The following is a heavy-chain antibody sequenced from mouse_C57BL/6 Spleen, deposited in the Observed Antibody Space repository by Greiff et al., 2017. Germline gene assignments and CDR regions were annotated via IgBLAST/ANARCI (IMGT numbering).Heavy chain of an antibody. D-gene: IGHD3-2*02. CDR3: ARDQGELRLRFAY. Sequence: EVQVVESGGGLVKPGGSLKLSCAASGFTFSSYAMSWVRQTPAKRLEWVATISDGGSYTYYPDNVKGRFTISRDNAKNNLYLQMSHLKSEDTAMYYCARDQGELRLRFAYWGKGTLVTVSA. CDR1: GFTFSSYA. J-gene: IGHJ3*01. CDR2: ISDGGSYT. V-gene: IGHV5-4*01.